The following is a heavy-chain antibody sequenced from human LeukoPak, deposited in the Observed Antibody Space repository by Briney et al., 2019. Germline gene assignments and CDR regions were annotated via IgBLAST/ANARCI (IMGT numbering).Heavy chain of an antibody. J-gene: IGHJ5*02. V-gene: IGHV4-39*01. CDR1: GGSISSSTYC. CDR3: ARHYGP. D-gene: IGHD3-10*01. CDR2: MYYSGNT. Sequence: SETLSLTCTVSGGSISSSTYCWSWVRQPPGKGLEWIGCMYYSGNTYYSSSLKSRVTISVDTSKNQFSLKLNSVTAADTAVYYCARHYGPWGQGTLVTVSS.